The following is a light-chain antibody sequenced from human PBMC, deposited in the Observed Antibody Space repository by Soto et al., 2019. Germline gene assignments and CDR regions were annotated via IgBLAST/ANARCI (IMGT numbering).Light chain of an antibody. CDR3: QQHSHWPPWT. CDR2: GAS. Sequence: EILMTQSPATLSVSPVERSTLSCRASQSVSSNLAWYQQKPGQAPRLLIYGASNRATGIPARFSGSGSGTDFTLTISNLEPEDFAVYYCQQHSHWPPWTFGQGTKVDIK. CDR1: QSVSSN. V-gene: IGKV3-11*01. J-gene: IGKJ1*01.